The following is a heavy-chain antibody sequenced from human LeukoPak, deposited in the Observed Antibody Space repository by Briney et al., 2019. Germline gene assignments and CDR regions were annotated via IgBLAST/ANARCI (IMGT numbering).Heavy chain of an antibody. CDR1: GYSFITYW. D-gene: IGHD6-19*01. Sequence: GESLKISCKGSGYSFITYWIVWVRQMPGKGLEWMGIIYPGDSDTRYSPSFRGQVTISADTSISTAYLHWSSLKASDTAVYYCARLPLPHNSASLDHWGQGTLVTVSS. J-gene: IGHJ4*02. V-gene: IGHV5-51*01. CDR2: IYPGDSDT. CDR3: ARLPLPHNSASLDH.